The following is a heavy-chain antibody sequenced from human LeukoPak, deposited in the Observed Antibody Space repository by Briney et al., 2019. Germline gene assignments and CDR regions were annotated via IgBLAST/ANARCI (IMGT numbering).Heavy chain of an antibody. J-gene: IGHJ4*02. CDR2: IYSAGST. Sequence: GGSLRLSCAASGFPVSSNYMTWVRQAPGKGLEWVSVIYSAGSTYYADSVKGRFTISRDNSKNTPYLQMNSLRAEDTAVYYCANKYAGNDYWGQGTLVTVSS. V-gene: IGHV3-66*01. CDR3: ANKYAGNDY. D-gene: IGHD3-10*01. CDR1: GFPVSSNY.